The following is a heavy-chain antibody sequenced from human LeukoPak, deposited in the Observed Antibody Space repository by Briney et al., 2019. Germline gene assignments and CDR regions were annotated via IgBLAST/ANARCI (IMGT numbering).Heavy chain of an antibody. CDR1: GFTFSSYG. V-gene: IGHV3-30*02. Sequence: GGSLRLSCAASGFTFSSYGIHWVRQAPGKGLEWVAFIRYDGGNKYYADSVQGRFTISRDNSKNVLCLQMNSLRAEDTAVYYCAKEWVSNYYYYGMDVWGQGTTVTVSS. CDR3: AKEWVSNYYYYGMDV. CDR2: IRYDGGNK. J-gene: IGHJ6*02.